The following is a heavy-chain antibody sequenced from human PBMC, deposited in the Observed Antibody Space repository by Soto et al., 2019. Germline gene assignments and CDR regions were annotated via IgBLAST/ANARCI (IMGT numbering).Heavy chain of an antibody. V-gene: IGHV3-23*01. CDR3: VKDRNRTGWPDDAFEI. D-gene: IGHD6-19*01. CDR1: RFTFSTYA. Sequence: GGSLRLSCAASRFTFSTYAMTWVRRAPGKGLEWVSSITGSGGNKYYADSVKGRFSISRDNSKNTLYLHMNSLRAEDTAVYFCVKDRNRTGWPDDAFEIWGQGTMVTVSS. CDR2: ITGSGGNK. J-gene: IGHJ3*02.